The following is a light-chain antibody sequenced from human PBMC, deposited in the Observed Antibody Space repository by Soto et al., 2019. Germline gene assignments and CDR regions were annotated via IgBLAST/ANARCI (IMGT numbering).Light chain of an antibody. CDR1: QNITSD. CDR3: QQYSNWPRGS. V-gene: IGKV3-15*01. Sequence: ETVMTQSPATLSVSPGERATLSCRASQNITSDLAWYQQKPGQPPSLLIFDTSTRATGVPARFSGSGFRTEFTLTISSLQSEDFAVYYCQQYSNWPRGSFGQGTKVDIK. CDR2: DTS. J-gene: IGKJ1*01.